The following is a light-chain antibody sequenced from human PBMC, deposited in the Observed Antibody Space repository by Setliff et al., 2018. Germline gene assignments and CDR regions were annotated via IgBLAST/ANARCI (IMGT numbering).Light chain of an antibody. V-gene: IGLV2-8*01. J-gene: IGLJ1*01. CDR2: EVS. CDR3: SSYAGNYIYV. CDR1: SSDVGGINH. Sequence: ALAQPPSASGSPGQSVTISCTRTSSDVGGINHVPWYQQHPGKAPRLMIFEVSKRPSGVPDRFSGSKSGNTASLTVSGLQAEDEADYYCSSYAGNYIYVFGTGTKVTVL.